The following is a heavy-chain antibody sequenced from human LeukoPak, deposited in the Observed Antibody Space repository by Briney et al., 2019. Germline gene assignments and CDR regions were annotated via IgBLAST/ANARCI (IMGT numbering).Heavy chain of an antibody. CDR1: GFTFSSYA. J-gene: IGHJ4*02. Sequence: GGSLRLSCAASGFTFSSYAMHWVRQAPGKGLEWVAVISYDGSNKYYADSVKGRFTISRDNSKNTLSLQVNSLRAEDTAVYYCAKKSPIFGVVIPVFDYWGQGILVTVSS. CDR2: ISYDGSNK. CDR3: AKKSPIFGVVIPVFDY. D-gene: IGHD3-3*01. V-gene: IGHV3-30-3*02.